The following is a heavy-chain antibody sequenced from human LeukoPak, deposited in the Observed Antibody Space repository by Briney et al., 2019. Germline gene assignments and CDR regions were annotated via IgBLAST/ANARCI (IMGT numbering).Heavy chain of an antibody. CDR2: ISGSGGST. V-gene: IGHV3-23*01. CDR1: GFTFSSYA. D-gene: IGHD3-3*01. Sequence: GGSLRLSCAASGFTFSSYAMSWVRQAPGKGREWVSAISGSGGSTYYADSVKGRFTISRDNSKNTLYLQMNSLRAEDTAVYYCAKRDDFWSGYAPFDYWGQGTLVTVSS. J-gene: IGHJ4*02. CDR3: AKRDDFWSGYAPFDY.